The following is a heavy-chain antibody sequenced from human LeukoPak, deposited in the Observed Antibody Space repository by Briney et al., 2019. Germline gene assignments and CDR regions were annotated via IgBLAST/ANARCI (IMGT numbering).Heavy chain of an antibody. J-gene: IGHJ4*02. CDR1: GFVFSSHW. CDR2: IKHDGSEK. CDR3: ARSYSRVGLDY. D-gene: IGHD6-13*01. V-gene: IGHV3-7*04. Sequence: GGSLRLSCAASGFVFSSHWMTWVRQAPGKGLEWVANIKHDGSEKYYVDSVKARFSISRDNAKNSLFLQMNSLRADDTAVYYCARSYSRVGLDYWGQGTLVTVSS.